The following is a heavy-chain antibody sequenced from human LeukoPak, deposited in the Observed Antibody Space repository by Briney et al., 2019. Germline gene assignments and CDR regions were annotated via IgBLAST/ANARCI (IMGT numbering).Heavy chain of an antibody. CDR1: GGSISSDY. Sequence: SETLSLTCTVSGGSISSDYWSWIRQPPGKGLEWIGYIYYSGSTNYNPSLKSRVTISVDTSKKRFSLKLTSVTAADTAVYFCARDRSGYISSSDSYYYYMDVWGKGTTVTVSS. CDR2: IYYSGST. D-gene: IGHD6-6*01. CDR3: ARDRSGYISSSDSYYYYMDV. V-gene: IGHV4-59*01. J-gene: IGHJ6*03.